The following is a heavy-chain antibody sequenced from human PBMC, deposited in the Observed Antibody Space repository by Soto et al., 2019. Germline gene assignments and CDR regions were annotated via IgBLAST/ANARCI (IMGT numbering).Heavy chain of an antibody. J-gene: IGHJ4*02. CDR3: ARQTTVTPIDTFDY. D-gene: IGHD4-17*01. Sequence: GASVKVSCKASGYTFTGYYMHWVRQAPGQGLEWMGWINPNSGGTNYAQKFQGQVTISADKSINTAYLQWSSLRASDTAMYFCARQTTVTPIDTFDYRGQGTPVTVSS. CDR1: GYTFTGYY. CDR2: INPNSGGT. V-gene: IGHV1-2*02.